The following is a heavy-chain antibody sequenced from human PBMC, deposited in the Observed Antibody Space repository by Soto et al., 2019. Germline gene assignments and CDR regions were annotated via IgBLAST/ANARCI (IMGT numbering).Heavy chain of an antibody. J-gene: IGHJ4*02. D-gene: IGHD2-8*01. V-gene: IGHV4-39*01. CDR1: GGSISSSDYY. Sequence: KPSETLSLTCTVSGGSISSSDYYWGWIRQPPGKGLEWIGSIYYSGNTYYNPSLKSRVTISVDTSKNQFSLKLNSVTAADTAVYYCARQGYYSTKTYPPSRFWGQGTLVTVSS. CDR3: ARQGYYSTKTYPPSRF. CDR2: IYYSGNT.